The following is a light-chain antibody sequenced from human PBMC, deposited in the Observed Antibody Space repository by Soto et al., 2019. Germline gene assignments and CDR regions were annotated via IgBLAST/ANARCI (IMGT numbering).Light chain of an antibody. V-gene: IGKV3-20*01. CDR2: GAS. Sequence: EIVLTQSPGTLSLSPGERATLSCRASQSVSSNYLAWYQLKPGQAPRLLIYGASSRATGIPDRFSGSGSGTDFTLTISRLEPEDFAVYSCQQYGGSPLFTFGPGTRVDFK. CDR1: QSVSSNY. CDR3: QQYGGSPLFT. J-gene: IGKJ3*01.